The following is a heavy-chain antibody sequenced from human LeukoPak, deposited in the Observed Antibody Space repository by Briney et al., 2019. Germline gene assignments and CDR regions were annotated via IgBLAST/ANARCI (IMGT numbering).Heavy chain of an antibody. CDR1: GYSFTSYW. D-gene: IGHD2-2*01. CDR3: ATLDCSPISCYQTPYAFEI. CDR2: IYPGDSDT. J-gene: IGHJ3*02. V-gene: IGHV5-51*01. Sequence: PGESLKISCKGSGYSFTSYWIGWVRQMPGKGLEWMGIIYPGDSDTGYSPSFQGQVTISADKSSGAAYLQWGSLKASDTAVYYCATLDCSPISCYQTPYAFEIWGQGTKVIVSS.